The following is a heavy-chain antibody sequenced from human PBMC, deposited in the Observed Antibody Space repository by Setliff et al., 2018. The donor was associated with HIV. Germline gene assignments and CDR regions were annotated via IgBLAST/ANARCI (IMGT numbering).Heavy chain of an antibody. J-gene: IGHJ4*02. V-gene: IGHV3-30*02. Sequence: GGSLRLSCAASGFTFSSYWMSWVRQAPGKGLEWVAFIRYDGSNKYYADSVKGRFTISRDNSKNTVYLQMNSLRAEDTAVYYCAKDHATSSWFTALLDYWGQGALVTVSS. D-gene: IGHD6-13*01. CDR3: AKDHATSSWFTALLDY. CDR2: IRYDGSNK. CDR1: GFTFSSYW.